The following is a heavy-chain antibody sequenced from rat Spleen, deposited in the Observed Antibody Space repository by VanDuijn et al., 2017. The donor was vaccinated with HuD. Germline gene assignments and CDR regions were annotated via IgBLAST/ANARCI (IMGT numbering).Heavy chain of an antibody. CDR2: IVDDGSNT. CDR3: AKGGPGSDY. Sequence: EVQLVESGGGLVQPGRSLKLSCAASGFIFSDHYVAWVRQAPTKGLEWVASIVDDGSNTFYRDSVKGRFTISRDNAKSTLTLQMNILRSEDTATYYCAKGGPGSDYWGQGVMVTVSS. J-gene: IGHJ2*01. V-gene: IGHV5S10*01. CDR1: GFIFSDHY. D-gene: IGHD1-4*01.